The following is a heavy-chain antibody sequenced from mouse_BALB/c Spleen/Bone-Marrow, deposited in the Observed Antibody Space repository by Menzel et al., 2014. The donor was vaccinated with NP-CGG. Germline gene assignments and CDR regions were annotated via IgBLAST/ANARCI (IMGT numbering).Heavy chain of an antibody. J-gene: IGHJ4*01. D-gene: IGHD2-3*01. Sequence: EVKLQESGAELVKPGASVKLSCTASGFNIKDTYMHWVKQRPEQGLEWIGRIDPANGNTKYDQKFQGKATITAGTSSNTAYLQLSSLTSQDTDVYYCARWLLPYGLDYWGQGTSVTVSS. CDR1: GFNIKDTY. CDR3: ARWLLPYGLDY. CDR2: IDPANGNT. V-gene: IGHV14-3*02.